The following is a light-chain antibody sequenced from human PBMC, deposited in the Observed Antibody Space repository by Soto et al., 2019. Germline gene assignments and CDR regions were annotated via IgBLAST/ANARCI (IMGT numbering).Light chain of an antibody. V-gene: IGKV3-20*01. CDR2: GAS. CDR3: QQYGISPWT. Sequence: EIVLTQSPGTLSLSPGERATLSCRASQSVSSNYLAWYQQKPGQSPMLLIYGASSRATGIPDRFSGSGSGTDFTLTISRLEPEDFAVYYCQQYGISPWTFGQGTKVEIK. J-gene: IGKJ1*01. CDR1: QSVSSNY.